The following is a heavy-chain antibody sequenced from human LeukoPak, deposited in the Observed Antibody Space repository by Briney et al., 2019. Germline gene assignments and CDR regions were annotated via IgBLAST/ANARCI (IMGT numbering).Heavy chain of an antibody. Sequence: KPSQTLSLTCNLSGGSISNGDYYWSWIRQPPGKGLEWIGYIYYGGSAYYNPSLKSRVTISVDTPKNQFSLNLTSMTAADTAVYYCAREPGSSSWFDYWGQGTLVTVSS. V-gene: IGHV4-30-4*08. CDR1: GGSISNGDYY. CDR3: AREPGSSSWFDY. D-gene: IGHD6-13*01. J-gene: IGHJ4*02. CDR2: IYYGGSA.